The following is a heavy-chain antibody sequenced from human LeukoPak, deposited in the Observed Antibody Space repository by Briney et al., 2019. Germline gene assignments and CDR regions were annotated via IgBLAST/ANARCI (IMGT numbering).Heavy chain of an antibody. CDR2: IGDSGATT. D-gene: IGHD3-10*01. J-gene: IGHJ4*02. Sequence: GGSLRLSCAASGFTLSSYAMTWVRQAPGRGLEWVSDIGDSGATTYYADSVKGRFTISRDNSKNTLYLQMSSLRAEDTAVYFCASFHYYGSGAYYLSYWGQGTLVTVSS. V-gene: IGHV3-23*01. CDR1: GFTLSSYA. CDR3: ASFHYYGSGAYYLSY.